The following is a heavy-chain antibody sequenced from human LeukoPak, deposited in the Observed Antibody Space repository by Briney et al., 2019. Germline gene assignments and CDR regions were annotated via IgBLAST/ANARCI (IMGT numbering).Heavy chain of an antibody. CDR1: GFTFSSYT. Sequence: GGSLRLSCAASGFTFSSYTMHWVRQAPGKGLEWVAVISYDGSNKYYADSVKGRFTISRDNSKNTLYLQMNSLRAEDTAVYYCARGSGYDLEYFDYWGQGTLVTVSS. CDR2: ISYDGSNK. CDR3: ARGSGYDLEYFDY. V-gene: IGHV3-30-3*01. J-gene: IGHJ4*02. D-gene: IGHD5-12*01.